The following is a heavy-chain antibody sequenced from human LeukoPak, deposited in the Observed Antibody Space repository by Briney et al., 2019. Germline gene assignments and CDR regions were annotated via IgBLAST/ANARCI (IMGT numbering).Heavy chain of an antibody. V-gene: IGHV4-59*01. CDR2: IYYSGST. J-gene: IGHJ4*02. CDR3: IRNFDY. Sequence: SQTLSLTCTVVGGSISSYYWSWIRQPPRKRLEWIGYIYYSGSTNYNPSLKSRVTISVDTSKHQFSLKLSSVTAADTAVYYCIRNFDYWGQGTLVTVSS. CDR1: GGSISSYY.